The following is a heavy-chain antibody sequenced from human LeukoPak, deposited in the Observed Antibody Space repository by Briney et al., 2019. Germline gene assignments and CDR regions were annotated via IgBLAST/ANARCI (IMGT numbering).Heavy chain of an antibody. J-gene: IGHJ4*02. CDR3: TPHTYGSWPFFDY. Sequence: PGGSLRLSCTASGFTFHDYAMHWVRQAPGKGLEWVGRIKSKTDGGTTDYAAPVKGRFTISRDDSKNTLYLQMNSLKTEDTAVYYCTPHTYGSWPFFDYWGQGTLVTVSS. V-gene: IGHV3-15*01. D-gene: IGHD1-26*01. CDR2: IKSKTDGGTT. CDR1: GFTFHDYA.